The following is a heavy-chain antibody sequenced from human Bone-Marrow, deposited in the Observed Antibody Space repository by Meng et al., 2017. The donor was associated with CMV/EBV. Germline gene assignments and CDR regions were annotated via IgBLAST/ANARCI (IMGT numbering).Heavy chain of an antibody. CDR1: GGSISNYY. D-gene: IGHD2-2*01. Sequence: SETLSLTCTVSGGSISNYYWSWIRQPPGKGLEWIGYMYNSGSTNYNPSLKSRVTTSVDTSKNQFSLKLSSVTAADTAVYYCARVRGYCSTTSCHSFMDVCGQGTTVTVSS. V-gene: IGHV4-59*01. CDR2: MYNSGST. J-gene: IGHJ6*02. CDR3: ARVRGYCSTTSCHSFMDV.